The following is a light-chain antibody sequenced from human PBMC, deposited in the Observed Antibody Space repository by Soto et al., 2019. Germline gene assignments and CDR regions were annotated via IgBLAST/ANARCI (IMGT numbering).Light chain of an antibody. CDR2: GVS. Sequence: DIQMAQSPSSLSASVGDTVTLTCRASQDIGNSLAWLQQKPGRAPKFLISGVSSLQSGVPSRFSGSRYGTEFTLTISSLQPGDFATYYCQHYKTYPRTFGGGTKVDIK. CDR1: QDIGNS. V-gene: IGKV1-16*01. J-gene: IGKJ4*02. CDR3: QHYKTYPRT.